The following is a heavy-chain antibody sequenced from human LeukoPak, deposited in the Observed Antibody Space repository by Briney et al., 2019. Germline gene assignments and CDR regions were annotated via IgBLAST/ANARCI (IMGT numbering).Heavy chain of an antibody. CDR1: GGSISSYY. CDR3: ARDTYYYDSSGYVPLDY. D-gene: IGHD3-22*01. CDR2: IYYSGST. J-gene: IGHJ4*02. V-gene: IGHV4-59*12. Sequence: SETLSLTCTVSGGSISSYYWSWIRQPPGKGLEWIGYIYYSGSTNYNPSLKSRVTISVDTSKNQFSLKLSSVTAADTAVYYCARDTYYYDSSGYVPLDYWGQGTLVTVSS.